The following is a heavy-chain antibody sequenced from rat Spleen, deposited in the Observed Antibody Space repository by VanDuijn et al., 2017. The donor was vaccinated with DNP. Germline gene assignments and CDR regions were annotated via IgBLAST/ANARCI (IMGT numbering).Heavy chain of an antibody. J-gene: IGHJ4*01. V-gene: IGHV5-58*01. CDR3: AKDRDGGYAMDA. CDR1: GFTFSSYW. CDR2: IKTDGGST. Sequence: EVQLVETGGALVQPGRSLKLSCVASGFTFSSYWMYWIRQAPGKGLEWIASIKTDGGSTHYPDSVKGRFTISRDNAENTVYLQMNSLRSEDTATYYCAKDRDGGYAMDAWGQGTSVTVSS. D-gene: IGHD1-11*01.